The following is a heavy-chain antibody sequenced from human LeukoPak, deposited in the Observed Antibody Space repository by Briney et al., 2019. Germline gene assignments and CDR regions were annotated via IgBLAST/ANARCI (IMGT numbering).Heavy chain of an antibody. CDR3: AKLVRGVSSGYYFDY. V-gene: IGHV3-30*18. J-gene: IGHJ4*02. D-gene: IGHD3-10*01. CDR1: GFTFSSYG. Sequence: GGSLRLSCAAFGFTFSSYGMHWVRQAPGKGLEWVAVISYDGSNKYYADSVKGRFTISRDNSKNTLYLQMNSLRAEDTAVYYCAKLVRGVSSGYYFDYWGQGTLVTVSS. CDR2: ISYDGSNK.